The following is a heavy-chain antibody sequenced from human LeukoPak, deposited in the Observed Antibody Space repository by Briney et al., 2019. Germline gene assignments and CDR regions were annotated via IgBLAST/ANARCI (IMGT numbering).Heavy chain of an antibody. CDR1: GGSISSYY. CDR3: ARGVGDSSGYYYSGFDY. Sequence: SETLSLTCTVSGGSISSYYWSWIWQPPGKGLEWIGYIYYSGSTKYNPSLKSRVTISVDTSKNQCSLKLSSVTAADTAVYYCARGVGDSSGYYYSGFDYWGQGTLVTVSS. CDR2: IYYSGST. V-gene: IGHV4-59*01. D-gene: IGHD3-22*01. J-gene: IGHJ4*02.